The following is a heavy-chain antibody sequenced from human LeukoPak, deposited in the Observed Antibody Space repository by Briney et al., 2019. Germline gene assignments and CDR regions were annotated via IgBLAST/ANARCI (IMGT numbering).Heavy chain of an antibody. CDR1: GGSISSYY. Sequence: SETLSLTCTVSGGSISSYYWSWIWQPPGKGLEWIGYIYYSGSTNYNPSLKSRVTISVDTSKNQFSLKLSSVTAADTAVYYCARVGSSYGYLFDYWGQGTLVTVSS. V-gene: IGHV4-59*08. CDR2: IYYSGST. CDR3: ARVGSSYGYLFDY. J-gene: IGHJ4*02. D-gene: IGHD5-18*01.